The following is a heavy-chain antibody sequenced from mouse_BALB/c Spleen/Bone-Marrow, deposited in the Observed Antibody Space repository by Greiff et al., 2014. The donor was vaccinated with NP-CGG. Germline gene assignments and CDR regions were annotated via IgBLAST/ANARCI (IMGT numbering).Heavy chain of an antibody. CDR2: IYPGDGDT. CDR3: ARSDGYRTMDY. Sequence: VQLQQSGPELVRPGASVKISCKASGYAFSTSWMNWVKQRPGQGLECIGRIYPGDGDTNYNGKFKGKAALTADKSSSTAYMQLSSLTSVDSAVYFCARSDGYRTMDYWGQGTSVTVSS. V-gene: IGHV1-82*01. CDR1: GYAFSTSW. J-gene: IGHJ4*01. D-gene: IGHD2-3*01.